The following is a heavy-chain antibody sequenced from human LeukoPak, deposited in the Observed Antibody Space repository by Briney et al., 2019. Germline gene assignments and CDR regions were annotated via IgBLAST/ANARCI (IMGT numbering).Heavy chain of an antibody. Sequence: PGGSLRLSCAASGFTFSNYAMSWVRQAPGKGLEWVSSISGSGGSTYYADSVKGRFTISRDKSRDTVFLQMNSLSAEDTAAYYCANIASDCSSTTCVPWGQGTLVTVSS. CDR2: ISGSGGST. D-gene: IGHD2-2*01. CDR1: GFTFSNYA. CDR3: ANIASDCSSTTCVP. J-gene: IGHJ4*02. V-gene: IGHV3-23*01.